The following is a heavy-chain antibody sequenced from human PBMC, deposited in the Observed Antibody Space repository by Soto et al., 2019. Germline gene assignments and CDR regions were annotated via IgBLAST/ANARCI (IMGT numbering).Heavy chain of an antibody. V-gene: IGHV4-34*01. CDR3: ARGGYDFWSGYYFYHGMDV. Sequence: SETLSLTCAVYGGSFSGYYWSWIRQPPGKGLEWIGEINHSGSTNYNPSLKSRVTISVDTSKNQFSLKLSSVTAADTAVYYCARGGYDFWSGYYFYHGMDVWGQGTTVTVSS. CDR2: INHSGST. D-gene: IGHD3-3*01. CDR1: GGSFSGYY. J-gene: IGHJ6*02.